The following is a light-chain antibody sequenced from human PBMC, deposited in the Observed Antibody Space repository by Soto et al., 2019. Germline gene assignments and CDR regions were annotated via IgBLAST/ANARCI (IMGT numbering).Light chain of an antibody. CDR1: SSDVGAYKY. J-gene: IGLJ2*01. V-gene: IGLV2-14*01. CDR3: SSYTSTSTVI. Sequence: QSVLTQPASVSGSPGQSITISCTGTSSDVGAYKYVSWYQQHPGKAPKLMIYEVSNRPSGVSNRFSGSKSGNTASLTISGLQAEDGADYYCSSYTSTSTVIFGGGTKLTV. CDR2: EVS.